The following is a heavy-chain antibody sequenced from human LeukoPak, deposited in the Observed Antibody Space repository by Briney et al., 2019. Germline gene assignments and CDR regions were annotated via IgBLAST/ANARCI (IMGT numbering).Heavy chain of an antibody. CDR3: ARDTLLYADSPDAFDM. V-gene: IGHV3-48*03. D-gene: IGHD4-17*01. Sequence: PGGSLRLSCAASGFTFSSYEMNWVRQAPGKGLEWVSYISSSGSTIYYADSVKGRFTISRDNSKNTLYLQMNSLRDEDTAVYYCARDTLLYADSPDAFDMWGQGTMVTVSS. CDR1: GFTFSSYE. CDR2: ISSSGSTI. J-gene: IGHJ3*02.